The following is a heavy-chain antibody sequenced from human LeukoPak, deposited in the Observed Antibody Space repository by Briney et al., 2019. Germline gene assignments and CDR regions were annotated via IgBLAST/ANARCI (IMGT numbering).Heavy chain of an antibody. V-gene: IGHV1-2*02. J-gene: IGHJ4*02. CDR1: WDTVTAYY. D-gene: IGHD4-17*01. CDR2: INPHSGGT. Sequence: ASVKVSSKASWDTVTAYYMHWVRRAPGQEREWMVWINPHSGGTNYAQMFQGRITMTRDTSMSTAYMELSRLRSGDTAVYYCARDLDLNYDDYVVLDYWGQGTLVTVSS. CDR3: ARDLDLNYDDYVVLDY.